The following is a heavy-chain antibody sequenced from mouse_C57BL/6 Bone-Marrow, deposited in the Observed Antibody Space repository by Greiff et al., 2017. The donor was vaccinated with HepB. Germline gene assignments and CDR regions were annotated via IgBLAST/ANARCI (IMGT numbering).Heavy chain of an antibody. CDR1: GISITTGNYR. CDR2: IYYSGTI. V-gene: IGHV3-5*01. Sequence: EVKLQESGPGLVKPSQTVFLTCTVTGISITTGNYRWSWIRQFPGNKLEWIGYIYYSGTITYNPSLTSRTTITRDTPKNQFFLEMNSLTAEDTATYYCAREGDYFFFDYWGQGTTLTVSS. D-gene: IGHD1-1*01. CDR3: AREGDYFFFDY. J-gene: IGHJ2*01.